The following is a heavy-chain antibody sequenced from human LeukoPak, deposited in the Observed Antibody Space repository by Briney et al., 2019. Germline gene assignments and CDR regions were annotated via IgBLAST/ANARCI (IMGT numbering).Heavy chain of an antibody. V-gene: IGHV5-51*01. Sequence: GESLKISCKGSGYSFTSYWIGWVRQMPGKGLEWMGIIYPGDSDTRYSPSFQGQVTISADKSISTAYLQWSSLKASDTAMYYCARQHSSSTSCYSTVDAFDIWGQGTMVSVSS. D-gene: IGHD2-2*01. CDR1: GYSFTSYW. CDR2: IYPGDSDT. J-gene: IGHJ3*02. CDR3: ARQHSSSTSCYSTVDAFDI.